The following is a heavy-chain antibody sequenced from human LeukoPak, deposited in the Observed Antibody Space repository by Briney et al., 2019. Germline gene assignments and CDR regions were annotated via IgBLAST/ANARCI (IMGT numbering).Heavy chain of an antibody. Sequence: GASVKVSCKASGYTFTSYGISWVRQAPGQGLEWMGWISTYNGNTKYAQNLQGRVTMTTDTSTSTAYMELRTLRSDDTAVYYCARGFPPRRNYDTRGYYSYHFDSWGQGTLVTVSS. CDR1: GYTFTSYG. J-gene: IGHJ4*02. D-gene: IGHD3-22*01. V-gene: IGHV1-18*01. CDR3: ARGFPPRRNYDTRGYYSYHFDS. CDR2: ISTYNGNT.